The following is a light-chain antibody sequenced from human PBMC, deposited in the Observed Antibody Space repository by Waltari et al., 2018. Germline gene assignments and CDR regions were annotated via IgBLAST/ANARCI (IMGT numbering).Light chain of an antibody. CDR2: DVY. CDR1: GSDVGRYNY. Sequence: QSALTQPRSVSGSPGQSVTISCTGTGSDVGRYNYVSWYQQYPGKAPKLMISDVYERPSGVPDRFSGSKSGNTASLTISGLHAEDEAVYYCCSYAGDYTLVFGGGTEVTVL. J-gene: IGLJ2*01. CDR3: CSYAGDYTLV. V-gene: IGLV2-11*01.